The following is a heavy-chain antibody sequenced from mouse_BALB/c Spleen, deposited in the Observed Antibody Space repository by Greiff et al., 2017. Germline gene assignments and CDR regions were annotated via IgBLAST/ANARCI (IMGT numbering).Heavy chain of an antibody. J-gene: IGHJ4*01. CDR1: SYTFTDYA. D-gene: IGHD2-4*01. CDR2: ISTYYGNT. CDR3: ARSRDYHYAMDY. Sequence: VQLQQSGPELVRPGVSVKISCKGSSYTFTDYAMHWVKQSHAKSLEWIGVISTYYGNTNYNQKFKGKATMTVDKSSSTAYMELARLTSEDSAVYYCARSRDYHYAMDYWGQGTSVTVSS. V-gene: IGHV1-67*01.